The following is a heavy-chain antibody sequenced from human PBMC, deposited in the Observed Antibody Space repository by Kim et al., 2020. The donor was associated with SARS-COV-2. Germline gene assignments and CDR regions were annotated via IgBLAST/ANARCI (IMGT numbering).Heavy chain of an antibody. Sequence: NKYSADSVKGPFTISRDNSKNTLYLQMNSLRAEDTAVYYCARGPTTYFDYWGQGTLVTVSS. CDR2: NK. CDR3: ARGPTTYFDY. V-gene: IGHV3-30*01. J-gene: IGHJ4*02.